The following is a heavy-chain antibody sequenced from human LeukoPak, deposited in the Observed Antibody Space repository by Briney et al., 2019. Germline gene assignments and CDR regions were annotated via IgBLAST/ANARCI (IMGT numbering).Heavy chain of an antibody. D-gene: IGHD6-13*01. CDR2: ISAYNGNT. CDR3: ARGEEQLADYNWFDP. J-gene: IGHJ5*02. Sequence: ASVKVSCKASGYTFTSYGISWVRQAPGQGLEWMGWISAYNGNTNYAQELQGRVTMTTDTSTSTAYMELRSLRSDDTAVYYCARGEEQLADYNWFDPWGQGTLVTVSS. CDR1: GYTFTSYG. V-gene: IGHV1-18*01.